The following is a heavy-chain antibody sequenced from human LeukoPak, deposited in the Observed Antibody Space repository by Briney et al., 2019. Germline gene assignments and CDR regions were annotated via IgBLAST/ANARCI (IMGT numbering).Heavy chain of an antibody. V-gene: IGHV3-7*03. D-gene: IGHD4-17*01. CDR2: IKQDGSEK. CDR3: AKGKSTVTTNWGSH. J-gene: IGHJ4*02. Sequence: GGSLRLSCAASGFTFNTYWMSWVRQAPGKGLEWVANIKQDGSEKYYVDSVKGRFTISRDNAKNSLYLQMNSLRAEDTAVYYCAKGKSTVTTNWGSHWGQGTLVTVSS. CDR1: GFTFNTYW.